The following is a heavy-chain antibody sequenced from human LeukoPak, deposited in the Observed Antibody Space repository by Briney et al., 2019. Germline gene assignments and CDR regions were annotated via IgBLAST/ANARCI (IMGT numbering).Heavy chain of an antibody. Sequence: PTGGSLRLSCAVSGFTVSSNYMSWVRQAPGKGLEWVSVIYSGGNTHSADSVKGRFTISRDNSKNTLYLQMNSLRAEDTAVYYCARDPSGHWYFDLWGRGTLVTVSS. CDR1: GFTVSSNY. V-gene: IGHV3-66*01. CDR3: ARDPSGHWYFDL. CDR2: IYSGGNT. J-gene: IGHJ2*01. D-gene: IGHD7-27*01.